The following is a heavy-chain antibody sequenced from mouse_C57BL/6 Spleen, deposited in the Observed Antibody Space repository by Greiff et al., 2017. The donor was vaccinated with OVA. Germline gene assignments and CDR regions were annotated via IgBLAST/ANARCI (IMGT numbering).Heavy chain of an antibody. Sequence: VHVKQSGPELVKPGASVKISCKASGYSFTDYNMNWVKQSNGKSLEWIGVINPNYGTTSYNQKFKGKATLTVDQSSSTAYMQLNSLTSEDSAVYYCARGLYDYDAYYAMDYWGQGTSVTVSS. CDR1: GYSFTDYN. CDR2: INPNYGTT. J-gene: IGHJ4*01. CDR3: ARGLYDYDAYYAMDY. D-gene: IGHD2-4*01. V-gene: IGHV1-39*01.